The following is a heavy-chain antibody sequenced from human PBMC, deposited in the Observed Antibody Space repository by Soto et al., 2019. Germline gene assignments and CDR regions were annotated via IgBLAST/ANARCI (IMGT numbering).Heavy chain of an antibody. Sequence: QITLEESGPTRVKPTQSLALTCTFSGFSLSTSGVGVGWVRQPPGKALEWLALIYWDDDKRYSPSLQSRLTITKDPAQTQVVLILTTMDPVDTATYYCAPSPWTGTTAYFDYWGQGTLVTVSS. D-gene: IGHD1-1*01. CDR3: APSPWTGTTAYFDY. CDR1: GFSLSTSGVG. V-gene: IGHV2-5*02. CDR2: IYWDDDK. J-gene: IGHJ4*02.